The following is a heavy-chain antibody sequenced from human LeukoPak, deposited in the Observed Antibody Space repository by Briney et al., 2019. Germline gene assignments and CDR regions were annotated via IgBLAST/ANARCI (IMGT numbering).Heavy chain of an antibody. D-gene: IGHD2-2*01. V-gene: IGHV3-21*01. J-gene: IGHJ4*02. CDR1: GFTFSSYS. Sequence: GGSLRLSCAASGFTFSSYSMNWVRQAPGKGLGWVSSISSSSSYIYYADSVKGRFTISRDNAKNSLYLQMNSLRAEDTAVYYCARASGCSSTSCYFDYWGQGTLVTVSS. CDR2: ISSSSSYI. CDR3: ARASGCSSTSCYFDY.